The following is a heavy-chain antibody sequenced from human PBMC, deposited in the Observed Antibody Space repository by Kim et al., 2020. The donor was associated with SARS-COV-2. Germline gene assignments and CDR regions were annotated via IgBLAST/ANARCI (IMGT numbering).Heavy chain of an antibody. D-gene: IGHD3-16*01. CDR2: ITKSSTTI. CDR1: GFTFSAYD. J-gene: IGHJ3*02. CDR3: VRDRMGGAFDI. Sequence: GGSLRLSCATSGFTFSAYDMNWVRQAQGKGLEWLSFITKSSTTIYYADSVKGRFTTSRDNAKNSLHLQMNSLKDEDTAVYHCVRDRMGGAFDIWGQGTLV. V-gene: IGHV3-48*02.